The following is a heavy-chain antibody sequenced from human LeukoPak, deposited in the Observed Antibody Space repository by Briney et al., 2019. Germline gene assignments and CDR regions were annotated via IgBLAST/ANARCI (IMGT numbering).Heavy chain of an antibody. CDR2: MNPNSGNT. CDR3: ARGPYDFLSGYYDSDYYYYYMDV. J-gene: IGHJ6*03. D-gene: IGHD3-3*01. CDR1: GYTFTSYD. Sequence: RASVKVSCKASGYTFTSYDINWVRQATGQGLEWMGWMNPNSGNTGYAQKFQGRVTITRNTSISTAYMELSSLRSEDTAVYYCARGPYDFLSGYYDSDYYYYYMDVWGKGTTVTVSS. V-gene: IGHV1-8*03.